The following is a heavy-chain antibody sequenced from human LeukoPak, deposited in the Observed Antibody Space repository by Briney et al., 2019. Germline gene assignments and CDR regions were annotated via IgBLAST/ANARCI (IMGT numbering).Heavy chain of an antibody. CDR1: GYTFTGYY. V-gene: IGHV7-4-1*02. D-gene: IGHD6-19*01. Sequence: ASVKVSCKASGYTFTGYYMHWVRQAPGQGLEWMGWINTNTGNPTYAQGFTGRFVFSLDTSVSTAYLQISSLKAEDTAVYYCARDQYSSGSNFDYWGQGTLVTVSS. J-gene: IGHJ4*02. CDR2: INTNTGNP. CDR3: ARDQYSSGSNFDY.